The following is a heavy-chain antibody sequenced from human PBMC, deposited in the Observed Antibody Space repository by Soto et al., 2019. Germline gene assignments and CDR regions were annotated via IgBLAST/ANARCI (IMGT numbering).Heavy chain of an antibody. CDR3: ARENSRISPRLFQH. Sequence: GGSLRLSCVASGFIFSDYAMHWARQAPGKGLEWVALISPAGTNQYYADSAKGRFTVSRDNSKNTLYLQMNSLRPEDTGLYYCARENSRISPRLFQHWGHGTLVTVSS. V-gene: IGHV3-30-3*01. J-gene: IGHJ1*01. CDR2: ISPAGTNQ. D-gene: IGHD6-6*01. CDR1: GFIFSDYA.